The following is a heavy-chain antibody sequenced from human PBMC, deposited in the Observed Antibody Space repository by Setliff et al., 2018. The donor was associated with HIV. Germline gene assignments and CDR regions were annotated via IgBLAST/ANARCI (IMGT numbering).Heavy chain of an antibody. V-gene: IGHV4-31*03. CDR2: IYHRGNT. D-gene: IGHD6-6*01. J-gene: IGHJ4*02. Sequence: KTSETLSLTCTVSGGTIGSGGYYWSWIRQHPGKGLEWIGFIYHRGNTHYNSSLKSRLTISVDTSKNQFSLKLNSVTAADTAVYFCARVALAGMSARPFYFDYWGQGALVTVSS. CDR1: GGTIGSGGYY. CDR3: ARVALAGMSARPFYFDY.